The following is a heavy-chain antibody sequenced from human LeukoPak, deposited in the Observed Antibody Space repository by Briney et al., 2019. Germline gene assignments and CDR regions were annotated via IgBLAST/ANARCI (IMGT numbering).Heavy chain of an antibody. Sequence: GGSLRLSCAGSGFTFSNYAMYWVRQAPGKGRENVTGIGSNGESTYYANSVKGRFTISRDNSKNTLFLQMGSLRAEDMAVYYCARGNVVGATRPFDYWGQGTLVTVSS. CDR1: GFTFSNYA. D-gene: IGHD1-26*01. J-gene: IGHJ4*02. CDR3: ARGNVVGATRPFDY. CDR2: IGSNGEST. V-gene: IGHV3-64*01.